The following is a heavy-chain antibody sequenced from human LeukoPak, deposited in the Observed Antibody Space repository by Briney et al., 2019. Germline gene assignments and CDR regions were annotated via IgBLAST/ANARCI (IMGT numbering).Heavy chain of an antibody. Sequence: QPGGSLGLSCAASGITFSNYWMSWVRQAPGKGLEWVANINQDSSEKYYVDSVKGRFTISRDNAKNSLYLQLNTLRPEDTAVYYCVQGWRDNWGQGTLVTVSS. CDR3: VQGWRDN. J-gene: IGHJ4*02. CDR1: GITFSNYW. D-gene: IGHD2-15*01. V-gene: IGHV3-7*01. CDR2: INQDSSEK.